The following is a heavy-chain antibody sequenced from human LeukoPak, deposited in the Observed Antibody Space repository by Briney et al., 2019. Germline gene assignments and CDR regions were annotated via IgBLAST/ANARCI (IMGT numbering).Heavy chain of an antibody. Sequence: SETLSLTCTVSGGSISSSSYYWGWIRQPPGKGLEWIGSIYYSGSTYYNPSLKSRVTISVDTSKNQFSLKLSSVTAANTAVYYCARQIGYSSGWVDYWGQGTLVTVSS. CDR2: IYYSGST. J-gene: IGHJ4*02. V-gene: IGHV4-39*01. CDR3: ARQIGYSSGWVDY. D-gene: IGHD6-19*01. CDR1: GGSISSSSYY.